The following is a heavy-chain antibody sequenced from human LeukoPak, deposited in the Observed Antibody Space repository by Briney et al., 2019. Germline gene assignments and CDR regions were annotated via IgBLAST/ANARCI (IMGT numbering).Heavy chain of an antibody. CDR2: INGDGSAT. Sequence: GGSLRLSCAASGFTFSNYWMHWLRQVPGKGLVWVSRINGDGSATLYADSVKGRFTISRDNAKNTLFLQINSLRAEDTAVYYCAREILAPGKTHDYWGQGTLVTVSS. CDR3: AREILAPGKTHDY. J-gene: IGHJ4*02. CDR1: GFTFSNYW. V-gene: IGHV3-74*01.